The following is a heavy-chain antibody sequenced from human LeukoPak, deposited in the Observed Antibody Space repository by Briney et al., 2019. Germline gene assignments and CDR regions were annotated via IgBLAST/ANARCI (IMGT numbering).Heavy chain of an antibody. CDR3: AREISGERTYYFDY. V-gene: IGHV3-11*01. CDR2: ISSSGSTI. J-gene: IGHJ4*02. CDR1: GFTFSDYY. Sequence: GGSLRLSCAASGFTFSDYYMSWIRQAPGKGLEWVSYISSSGSTIYYADSVRGRFTISRDNAKNSLYLQMNSLRAEDTAVYYRAREISGERTYYFDYWGQGTLVTVSS. D-gene: IGHD1-26*01.